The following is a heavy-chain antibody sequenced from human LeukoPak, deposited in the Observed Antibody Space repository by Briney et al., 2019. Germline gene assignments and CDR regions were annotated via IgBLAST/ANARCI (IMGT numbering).Heavy chain of an antibody. D-gene: IGHD1-26*01. CDR2: INPNSGGT. Sequence: ASVKVSCKASGYTFTGYYMHWVRQAPGQGLEWMGWINPNSGGTNYAQKFQGWVTMTRDTSISTAYMELSRLRSDDTAVYYCARDSGSYYVDYWGQGTLVIVSS. CDR3: ARDSGSYYVDY. CDR1: GYTFTGYY. J-gene: IGHJ4*02. V-gene: IGHV1-2*04.